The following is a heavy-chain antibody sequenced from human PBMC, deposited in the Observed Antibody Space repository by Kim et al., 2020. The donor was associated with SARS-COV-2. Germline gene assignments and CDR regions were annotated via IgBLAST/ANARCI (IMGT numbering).Heavy chain of an antibody. Sequence: YNPPLKGRVNVSAAISKNQFSLRLSSVTAADTAIYYCARRGYTNGLNWFDPWGQGTLVTVSS. V-gene: IGHV4-59*08. D-gene: IGHD5-18*01. CDR3: ARRGYTNGLNWFDP. J-gene: IGHJ5*02.